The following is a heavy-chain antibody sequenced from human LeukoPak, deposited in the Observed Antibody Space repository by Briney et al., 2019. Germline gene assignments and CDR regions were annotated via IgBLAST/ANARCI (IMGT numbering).Heavy chain of an antibody. Sequence: SETLSLTCTVSGGSISSSSYYWGWIRQPPGKGLEWIGSIYHSGSTYYNPSLKSRVTISVDTSKNQFSLKLSSVTAADTAVYYCARGVFGVVAGWYNWFDPWGQGTLVTVSS. J-gene: IGHJ5*02. D-gene: IGHD3-3*01. CDR2: IYHSGST. CDR1: GGSISSSSYY. V-gene: IGHV4-39*07. CDR3: ARGVFGVVAGWYNWFDP.